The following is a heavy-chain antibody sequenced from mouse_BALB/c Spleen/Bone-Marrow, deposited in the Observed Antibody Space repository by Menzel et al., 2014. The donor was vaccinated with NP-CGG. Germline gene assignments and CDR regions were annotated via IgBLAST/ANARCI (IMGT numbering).Heavy chain of an antibody. J-gene: IGHJ4*01. CDR3: AREGPYGNYAMDY. V-gene: IGHV2-6-7*01. CDR1: GFSLTGYG. CDR2: IWGDGST. Sequence: QVQLQQSGPGLVAPSQSLSIICTVSGFSLTGYGVNWVRQPPGKGLGWLGMIWGDGSTDYNSALKSRLSISKDNSKSQVFLKMNSLQTDDTARYYCAREGPYGNYAMDYWGQGTSVTVSS. D-gene: IGHD2-10*02.